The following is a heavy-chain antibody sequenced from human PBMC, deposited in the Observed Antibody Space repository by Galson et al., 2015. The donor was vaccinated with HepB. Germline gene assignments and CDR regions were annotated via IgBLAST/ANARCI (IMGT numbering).Heavy chain of an antibody. Sequence: SLRLSCAGSGFKFSSFGMNWVRQAPGKGLEWVSSIGSSGTVLLYADSVKGRFTVSRDNAKNLLFLQMNSLRVEDTAVYYCARDGLPGTTVGEVWGQGTLATVSS. CDR2: IGSSGTVL. D-gene: IGHD4-23*01. J-gene: IGHJ4*02. CDR3: ARDGLPGTTVGEV. CDR1: GFKFSSFG. V-gene: IGHV3-21*06.